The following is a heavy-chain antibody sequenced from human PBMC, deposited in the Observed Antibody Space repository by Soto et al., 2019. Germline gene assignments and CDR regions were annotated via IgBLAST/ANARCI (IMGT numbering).Heavy chain of an antibody. Sequence: GASVKVSCKASGYTFTSYAMHWVRQAPGQRLEWMGWINAGNGNTKYSQKFQGRVTITRDTSASTAYMELSSLRSEGTAVYYCARSIVVVTAQDYWGQGTLVTVSS. D-gene: IGHD2-21*02. CDR1: GYTFTSYA. CDR3: ARSIVVVTAQDY. CDR2: INAGNGNT. J-gene: IGHJ4*02. V-gene: IGHV1-3*01.